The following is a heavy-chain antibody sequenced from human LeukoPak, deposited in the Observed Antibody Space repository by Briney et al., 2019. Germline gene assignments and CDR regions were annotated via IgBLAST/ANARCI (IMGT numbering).Heavy chain of an antibody. CDR1: RYTFTGYY. J-gene: IGHJ6*03. Sequence: ASVKVSCKASRYTFTGYYMHWVRQAPGQGLEWMGWINPNSGGTNYAQKFQGRVTMTRDTSISTAYMELSRLRSDDTAVYYCARDGGDFWSGYYTNPGHYYYMDVWGKGTTVTVSS. CDR3: ARDGGDFWSGYYTNPGHYYYMDV. CDR2: INPNSGGT. V-gene: IGHV1-2*02. D-gene: IGHD3-3*01.